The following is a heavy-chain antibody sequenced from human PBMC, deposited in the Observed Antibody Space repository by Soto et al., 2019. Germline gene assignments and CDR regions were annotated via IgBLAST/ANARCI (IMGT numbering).Heavy chain of an antibody. CDR1: GFTFSRYY. J-gene: IGHJ3*02. CDR2: ISTTSTYT. CDR3: ARDDGLSSTNVKAFDI. V-gene: IGHV3-21*01. D-gene: IGHD2-2*01. Sequence: ELQLVESGGGLVEPGESLRLSCAASGFTFSRYYMNWVRQAPGKGLEWVSSISTTSTYTHYADSLKGRFTISRDNAKKLLYLQMDSLRAEDTAAYYCARDDGLSSTNVKAFDIWGQGTKVTVSS.